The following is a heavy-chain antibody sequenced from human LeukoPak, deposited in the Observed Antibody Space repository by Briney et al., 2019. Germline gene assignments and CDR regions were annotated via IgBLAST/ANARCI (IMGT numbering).Heavy chain of an antibody. CDR3: ARASELSWENAFDI. D-gene: IGHD1-26*01. CDR2: ISAYNGNT. CDR1: GYTFTSYG. V-gene: IGHV1-18*01. Sequence: ASVKVSCKASGYTFTSYGISWVRQAPGQGLEWMGWISAYNGNTNYAQKLQGRVTMTTDTSTSTAYMELRSLRSDDTAVYYCARASELSWENAFDIWGQGTMVTVSS. J-gene: IGHJ3*02.